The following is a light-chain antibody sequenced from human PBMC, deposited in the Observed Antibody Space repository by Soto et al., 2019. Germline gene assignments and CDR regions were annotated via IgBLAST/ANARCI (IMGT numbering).Light chain of an antibody. CDR2: DVD. V-gene: IGLV2-8*01. CDR1: SSDVGGHDF. Sequence: QSVLTQPPSASGSPGQSVIISCTGTSSDVGGHDFVSWYQQFPGKAPKLVIYDVDKRPSGVPDRFSGSKSGNTASLTVSGLQADDEADYYCSSYAGNNNYVFGTGTKVTVL. CDR3: SSYAGNNNYV. J-gene: IGLJ1*01.